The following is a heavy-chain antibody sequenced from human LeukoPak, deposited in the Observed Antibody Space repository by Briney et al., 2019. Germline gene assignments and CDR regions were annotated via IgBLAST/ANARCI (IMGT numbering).Heavy chain of an antibody. CDR3: ARDAYCGGDCTSPFDI. D-gene: IGHD2-21*02. CDR1: GGSFSGYY. V-gene: IGHV4-34*01. CDR2: INHSGST. Sequence: SETLSLTCAVYGGSFSGYYWSWIRQPPGKGLEWIWEINHSGSTNYNPSLKSRVTISVDTSKNQFSLKLSSVTAADTAVYYCARDAYCGGDCTSPFDIWGQGTMVTVSS. J-gene: IGHJ3*02.